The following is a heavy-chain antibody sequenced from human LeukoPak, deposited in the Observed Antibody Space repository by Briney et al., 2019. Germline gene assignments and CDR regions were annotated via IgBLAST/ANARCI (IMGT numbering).Heavy chain of an antibody. CDR3: AKGSTSFYGSGIDY. Sequence: GGSLRLSFAASGFTFSSYAMHWVRQAPGKGLEGVAFIRYDGSNKYYADSVKGRFTISRDNSKNTLYLQMNSLRAEDTAVYYCAKGSTSFYGSGIDYWGRGTLVTVSS. D-gene: IGHD3-10*01. CDR1: GFTFSSYA. J-gene: IGHJ4*02. CDR2: IRYDGSNK. V-gene: IGHV3-30*02.